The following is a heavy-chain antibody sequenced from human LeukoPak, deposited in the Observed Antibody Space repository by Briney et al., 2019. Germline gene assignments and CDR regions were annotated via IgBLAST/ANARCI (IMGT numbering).Heavy chain of an antibody. Sequence: SETLSLTCTVSGGSISSSSYYWGWIRQPPGKGLEWTGSLYYSGNTYYNPSLKSRVTISVDTSKNQFSLKMSSVTAADTAVYYCARDTVGATFPGAFDIWGQGTMVTVSS. CDR2: LYYSGNT. D-gene: IGHD1-26*01. CDR1: GGSISSSSYY. V-gene: IGHV4-39*07. CDR3: ARDTVGATFPGAFDI. J-gene: IGHJ3*02.